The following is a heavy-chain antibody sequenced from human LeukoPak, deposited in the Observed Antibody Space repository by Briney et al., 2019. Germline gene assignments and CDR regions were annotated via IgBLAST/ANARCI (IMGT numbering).Heavy chain of an antibody. CDR3: ARAGWIITSGIDY. CDR2: VYHTGST. J-gene: IGHJ4*02. D-gene: IGHD3-10*01. CDR1: GYSISRGYY. Sequence: SETLSLTCAVSGYSISRGYYWALIRQPPGKGLEWIGTVYHTGSTYYNPSLDSRVTISVDTSKNEFSLNLKSVAAADTAVYYCARAGWIITSGIDYWGQGALVTVSS. V-gene: IGHV4-38-2*01.